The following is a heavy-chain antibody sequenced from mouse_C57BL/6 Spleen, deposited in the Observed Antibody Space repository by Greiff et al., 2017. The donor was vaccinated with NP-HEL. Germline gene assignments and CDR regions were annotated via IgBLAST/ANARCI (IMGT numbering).Heavy chain of an antibody. D-gene: IGHD2-4*01. J-gene: IGHJ2*01. V-gene: IGHV1-72*01. CDR3: ARLRAAYDYDGGYFDD. Sequence: QVQLQQPGAELVKPGASVKLSCKASGYTFTSYWMHWVKQRPGRGLEWIGRIDPNSGGTKYNEKFKSKATLTVDKPSSTAYMQLSSLTSEDSAVYYCARLRAAYDYDGGYFDDWGQGTTLTVSS. CDR1: GYTFTSYW. CDR2: IDPNSGGT.